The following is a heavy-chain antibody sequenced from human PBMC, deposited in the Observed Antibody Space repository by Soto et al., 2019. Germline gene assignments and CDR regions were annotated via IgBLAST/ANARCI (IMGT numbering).Heavy chain of an antibody. CDR2: IVVGSGNT. CDR1: GFTFTSSA. J-gene: IGHJ6*02. V-gene: IGHV1-58*01. Sequence: GASVKVSCEASGFTFTSSAVQWVRQARGQRLEWIGWIVVGSGNTNYAQKFQERVTITRDMSTSTAYMELSSLRSEDTAVCYCAADPDYGDYYYYYGMDVWGQGTTVTVSS. D-gene: IGHD4-17*01. CDR3: AADPDYGDYYYYYGMDV.